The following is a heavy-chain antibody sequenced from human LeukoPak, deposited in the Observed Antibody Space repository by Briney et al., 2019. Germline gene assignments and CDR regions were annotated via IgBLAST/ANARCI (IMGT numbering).Heavy chain of an antibody. Sequence: GGSLRLSCAASGFTFSSYWMSWVRQAPGKGLEWVANIKQDGSEKYYVDSVKGRFTISRDNAKNSLYLQMNSLRAEDTALYYCTKASDRQGTDAFDIWGQGTMVTVSS. CDR2: IKQDGSEK. J-gene: IGHJ3*02. V-gene: IGHV3-7*03. CDR3: TKASDRQGTDAFDI. CDR1: GFTFSSYW.